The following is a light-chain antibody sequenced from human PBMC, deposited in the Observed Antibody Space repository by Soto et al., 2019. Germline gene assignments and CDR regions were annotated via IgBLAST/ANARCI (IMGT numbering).Light chain of an antibody. J-gene: IGKJ3*01. CDR2: GTS. V-gene: IGKV3-20*01. CDR1: QRVSSSY. CDR3: QQYDSSPIFT. Sequence: IVLTQSPGTLSLSPGERATLSCRASQRVSSSYLAWYQQKPGQAPRLLIYGTSSRATGIPDRFSGSGSGTDFTLTISRLEPEDFAVYYCQQYDSSPIFTFGPGTKVDIK.